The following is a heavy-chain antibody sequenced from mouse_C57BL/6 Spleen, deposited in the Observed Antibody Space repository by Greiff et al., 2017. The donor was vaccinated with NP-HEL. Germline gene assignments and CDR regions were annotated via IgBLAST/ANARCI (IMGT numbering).Heavy chain of an antibody. D-gene: IGHD4-1*01. Sequence: QVQLKQPGAELVMPGASVKLSCKASGYTFTSYWMHWVKQRPGQGLEWIGEIDPSDSYTNYNQKFKGKSTLTVDKSSSTAYMQLSSLTSEDSAVYYCARQTNWSLYAMDYWGQGTSVTVSS. CDR1: GYTFTSYW. V-gene: IGHV1-69*01. CDR3: ARQTNWSLYAMDY. CDR2: IDPSDSYT. J-gene: IGHJ4*01.